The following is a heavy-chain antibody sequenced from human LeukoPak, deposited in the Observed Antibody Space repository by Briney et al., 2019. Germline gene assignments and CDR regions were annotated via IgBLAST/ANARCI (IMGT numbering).Heavy chain of an antibody. V-gene: IGHV4-34*01. D-gene: IGHD3-22*01. J-gene: IGHJ6*03. Sequence: SETLSLTCAVYGGSFSGYHWTWIRQSPGKGLEWIGDINPSGSTYYNPSPKSRLTISVDTSKNQFSLKLRSVTAADTAVYYCARGRHDITMIVVVMTSVSYYLDVWGKGTTVTV. CDR3: ARGRHDITMIVVVMTSVSYYLDV. CDR1: GGSFSGYH. CDR2: INPSGST.